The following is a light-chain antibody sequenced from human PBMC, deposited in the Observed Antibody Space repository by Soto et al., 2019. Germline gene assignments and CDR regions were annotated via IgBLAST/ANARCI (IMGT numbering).Light chain of an antibody. CDR3: HHCGGSQP. J-gene: IGKJ1*01. Sequence: EIVLTQSPGTLSLSPGERATLSCRASQSISSSNLVWYQQKPGQAPRLLIYGASSRATGIPERFSGSGSGTDFALTISSLEPEDFEVYFCHHCGGSQPFRQGTKVETK. CDR2: GAS. CDR1: QSISSSN. V-gene: IGKV3-20*01.